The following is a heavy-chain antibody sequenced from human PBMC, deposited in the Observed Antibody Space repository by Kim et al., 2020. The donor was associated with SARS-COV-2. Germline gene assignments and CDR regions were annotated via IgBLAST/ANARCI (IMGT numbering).Heavy chain of an antibody. Sequence: GGSLRLSCAASGFTFSSHAMHWVRQAPGKGLEWVALISYDGTKKYYADSVKGRFTISRDNSRNTVYLQMNSLTSEDTAVFYCARPTRDYTYFYGMAVWGQGTTVSVSS. J-gene: IGHJ6*02. CDR1: GFTFSSHA. CDR2: ISYDGTKK. CDR3: ARPTRDYTYFYGMAV. D-gene: IGHD4-4*01. V-gene: IGHV3-30*04.